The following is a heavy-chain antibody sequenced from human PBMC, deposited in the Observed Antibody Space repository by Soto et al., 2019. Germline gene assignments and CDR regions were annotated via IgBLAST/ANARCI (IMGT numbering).Heavy chain of an antibody. CDR1: GGTFSSYA. V-gene: IGHV1-69*13. CDR3: ARSSSYDYVWGSYRLDY. J-gene: IGHJ4*02. D-gene: IGHD3-16*02. Sequence: SVKVSCKASGGTFSSYAISWVRQAPGQGLEWMGGIIPIFGTANYAQKFQGRVTITADESTSTAYMELSSLRSEDTAVYYCARSSSYDYVWGSYRLDYWGQGTLVTVSS. CDR2: IIPIFGTA.